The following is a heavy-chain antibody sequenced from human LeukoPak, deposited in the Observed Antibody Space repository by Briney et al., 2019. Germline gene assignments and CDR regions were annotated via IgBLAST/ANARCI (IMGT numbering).Heavy chain of an antibody. CDR1: GFSIRTYY. J-gene: IGHJ3*01. CDR2: IYSGGTI. Sequence: PGGSLRLSCAASGFSIRTYYMSWFRQVPGKGLEWVSFIYSGGTIRYADSVKGRFTFSRDNFKDTLNLQMNSLRADDTAVYYCVRAVHHNFYSDSSGYYGDAFDVWGQGTVVTVSS. CDR3: VRAVHHNFYSDSSGYYGDAFDV. D-gene: IGHD3-22*01. V-gene: IGHV3-53*01.